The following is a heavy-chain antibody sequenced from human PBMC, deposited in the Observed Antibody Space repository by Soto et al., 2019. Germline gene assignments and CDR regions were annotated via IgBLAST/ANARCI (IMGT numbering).Heavy chain of an antibody. D-gene: IGHD3-22*01. Sequence: SGPTLVNPTQTLTLTCTFSGFSLSTSGMCVSWIRQPPGKALEWLALIDWDDDKYYSTSLKTRLTISKDTSKNQVVLTMTNMDPVDTATYYCARIYRGYYDSSGYPPSYYYYGMDVWGQGTTVTVSS. CDR1: GFSLSTSGMC. CDR2: IDWDDDK. J-gene: IGHJ6*02. CDR3: ARIYRGYYDSSGYPPSYYYYGMDV. V-gene: IGHV2-70*01.